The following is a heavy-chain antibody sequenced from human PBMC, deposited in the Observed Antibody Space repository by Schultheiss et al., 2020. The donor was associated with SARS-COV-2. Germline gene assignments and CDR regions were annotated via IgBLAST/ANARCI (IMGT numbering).Heavy chain of an antibody. V-gene: IGHV4-31*03. J-gene: IGHJ4*02. CDR1: GFSLSNARMG. D-gene: IGHD4-17*01. CDR3: ARTPLYGDYDDY. CDR2: IYYSGST. Sequence: SGPTLVKPTETLTLTCTVSGFSLSNARMGVSWIRQHPGKGLEWIGYIYYSGSTYYNPSLKSRVTISVDTSKNQFSLKLSSVTAADTAVYYCARTPLYGDYDDYWGQGTLVTVSS.